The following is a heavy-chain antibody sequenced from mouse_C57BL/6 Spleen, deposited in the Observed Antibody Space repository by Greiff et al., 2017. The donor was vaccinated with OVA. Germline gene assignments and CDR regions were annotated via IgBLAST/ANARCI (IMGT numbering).Heavy chain of an antibody. D-gene: IGHD1-1*01. J-gene: IGHJ1*03. CDR2: IYPGSGNT. CDR1: GYSFTSYY. V-gene: IGHV1-66*01. CDR3: ARIFITTVVRYFDV. Sequence: VQLQQSGPELVKPGASVKISCKASGYSFTSYYIHWVKQRPGQGLEWIGWIYPGSGNTKYNEKFNGKATLTADTSSSTAYMQLSSLTSEDSAVYYCARIFITTVVRYFDVWGTGTTVTVSS.